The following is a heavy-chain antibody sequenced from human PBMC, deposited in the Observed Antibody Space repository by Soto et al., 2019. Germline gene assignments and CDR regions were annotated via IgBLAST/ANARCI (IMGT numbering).Heavy chain of an antibody. V-gene: IGHV3-21*01. Sequence: PGGSLRLSCAASGFTFSSYSLNWVRQAPGQGLERVSSISSSNSYIYYADSVKGRFTISRDNAKNSLYLPMNSLRAEDTVVYYCAREAERRYDFWSGYSSPERLDYWGQGT. J-gene: IGHJ4*02. CDR2: ISSSNSYI. CDR3: AREAERRYDFWSGYSSPERLDY. D-gene: IGHD3-3*01. CDR1: GFTFSSYS.